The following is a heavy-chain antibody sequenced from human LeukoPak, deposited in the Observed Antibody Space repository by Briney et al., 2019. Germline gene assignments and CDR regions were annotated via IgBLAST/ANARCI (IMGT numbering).Heavy chain of an antibody. J-gene: IGHJ5*02. Sequence: PGGSLRLSCAASGFTFSSYWMHWVRQAPGKGLVWVSRINSDGSSTNYADSVKGRFTISRDNAKNMLYLQMNSLRADDTAVYYCAKILGESPRWFDPWGQGTLVTVSS. CDR2: INSDGSST. D-gene: IGHD3-10*01. V-gene: IGHV3-74*01. CDR3: AKILGESPRWFDP. CDR1: GFTFSSYW.